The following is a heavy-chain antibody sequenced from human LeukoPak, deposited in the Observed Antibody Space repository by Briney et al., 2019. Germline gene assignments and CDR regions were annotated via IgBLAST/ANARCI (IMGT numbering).Heavy chain of an antibody. J-gene: IGHJ4*02. V-gene: IGHV3-53*01. D-gene: IGHD4-17*01. CDR2: IYSGGST. Sequence: GGSLRLSCAASGFTVSSNYMSWVRQAPGKGLEWVSAIYSGGSTYYADSVKGRFIISRDNSKNTLYLQMNSLRAEDTAVYYCAREGTTDLDYWGQGTLVTVSS. CDR1: GFTVSSNY. CDR3: AREGTTDLDY.